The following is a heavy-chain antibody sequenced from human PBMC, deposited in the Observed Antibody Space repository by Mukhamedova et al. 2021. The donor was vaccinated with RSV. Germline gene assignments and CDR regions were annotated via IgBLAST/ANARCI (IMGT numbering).Heavy chain of an antibody. CDR3: ARDRLYGSGSYWFDP. V-gene: IGHV3-30*04. D-gene: IGHD3-10*01. J-gene: IGHJ5*02. CDR1: SSYA. Sequence: SSYAMHWVCQAPGKGLEWVAVISYDGSNKYYADSVKGRFTISRDNSKNTLYLQMNSLRAEDTAVYYCARDRLYGSGSYWFDPWGQG. CDR2: ISYDGSNK.